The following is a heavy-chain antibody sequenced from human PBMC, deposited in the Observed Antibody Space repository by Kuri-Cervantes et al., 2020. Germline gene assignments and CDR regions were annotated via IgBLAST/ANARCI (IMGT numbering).Heavy chain of an antibody. D-gene: IGHD6-19*01. CDR3: AKMGARIAVPDTIYFDY. CDR1: GFTFTGYG. J-gene: IGHJ4*02. CDR2: ISYTGDTT. Sequence: GESLKISCPASGFTFTGYGMSWVRQAPGKGLEWDSSISYTGDTTFYADSVKGRFTVSRDKSKNTLYLKMNSLRVEDTAVYYCAKMGARIAVPDTIYFDYWGQGTLVTVSS. V-gene: IGHV3-23*01.